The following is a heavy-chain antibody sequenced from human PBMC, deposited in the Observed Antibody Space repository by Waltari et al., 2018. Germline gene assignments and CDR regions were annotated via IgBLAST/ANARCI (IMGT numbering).Heavy chain of an antibody. CDR3: ARSVWGSASYYFDY. D-gene: IGHD3-16*01. J-gene: IGHJ4*02. CDR2: IYYSGST. CDR1: GGSISSYY. V-gene: IGHV4-59*01. Sequence: QVQLQESGPGLVKPSETLSLTCTVSGGSISSYYWSWIRQPPGKGLEWIGYIYYSGSTNYNPSLKSRVTISVDTSKNQFSLKLSSVTAADTAVYYCARSVWGSASYYFDYWGQGALVTVSS.